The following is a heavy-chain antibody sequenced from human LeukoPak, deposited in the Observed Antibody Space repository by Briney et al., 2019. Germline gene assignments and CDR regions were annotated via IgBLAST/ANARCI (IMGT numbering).Heavy chain of an antibody. D-gene: IGHD1-26*01. CDR2: ISSSSSYI. J-gene: IGHJ4*02. Sequence: GGSLRLSCAASGFTFSSYSMNWVRQAPGKGLEWVSSISSSSSYIYYADSVKGRFTISRDNAKSSLYLQMNSLRAEDTAVYYCARVSGSGSYYFDYWGQGTLVTVSS. V-gene: IGHV3-21*01. CDR3: ARVSGSGSYYFDY. CDR1: GFTFSSYS.